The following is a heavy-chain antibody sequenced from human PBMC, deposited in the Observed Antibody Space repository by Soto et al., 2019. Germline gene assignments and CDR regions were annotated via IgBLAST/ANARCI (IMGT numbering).Heavy chain of an antibody. CDR1: GYSFTNYW. J-gene: IGHJ6*02. D-gene: IGHD3-22*01. V-gene: IGHV5-51*01. Sequence: PVESLKISCNGSGYSFTNYWIGWVRQMPWKGLEWMGIIYPGDSDTRYSPSFQGQVTISADKSISTAYLQWSSLKASDTAMYYCARQISDSRRYYYGMDVWGQGTTVTVSS. CDR3: ARQISDSRRYYYGMDV. CDR2: IYPGDSDT.